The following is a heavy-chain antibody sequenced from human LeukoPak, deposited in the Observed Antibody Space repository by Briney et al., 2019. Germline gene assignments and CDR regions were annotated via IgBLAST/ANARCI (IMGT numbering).Heavy chain of an antibody. CDR1: GGSFSGYY. J-gene: IGHJ5*02. CDR3: ARHRSGYSSSWPRWFDP. V-gene: IGHV4-39*01. Sequence: SETLSLTCAVYGGSFSGYYWGWICQPPGKGLEWIGSIYYSGSTYYNPSLKSRVTISVDTSKNQFSLKLSSVTAADTAVYYCARHRSGYSSSWPRWFDPWGQGTLVTVSS. CDR2: IYYSGST. D-gene: IGHD6-13*01.